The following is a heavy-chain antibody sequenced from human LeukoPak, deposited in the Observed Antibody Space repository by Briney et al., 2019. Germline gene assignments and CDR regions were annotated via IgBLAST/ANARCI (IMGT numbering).Heavy chain of an antibody. V-gene: IGHV3-11*04. J-gene: IGHJ2*01. CDR3: ATPNPSSGGYWYFDL. Sequence: GGSLRLSCAASGFTFSDYYMSWIRQTPRKGLEWLAYISSSGSSIDYADSVKGLFTVSRDNGKNSLFLQMNSLRAEDTAVYYCATPNPSSGGYWYFDLWGRGTLVTVSS. CDR2: ISSSGSSI. D-gene: IGHD3-10*01. CDR1: GFTFSDYY.